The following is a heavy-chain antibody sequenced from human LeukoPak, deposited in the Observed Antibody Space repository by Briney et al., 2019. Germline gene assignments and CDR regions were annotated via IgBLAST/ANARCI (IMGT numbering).Heavy chain of an antibody. V-gene: IGHV1-2*02. J-gene: IGHJ4*02. CDR1: GYTFTGYY. D-gene: IGHD3-10*01. Sequence: ASVTVSCKASGYTFTGYYMHWVRQAPGQGLEWMGWINPNSGGTNYAQKFQGRVTMTRDTSISTAYMELSSLRSEDTAVYYCATVYLGGSGSLDYWGQGTLVTVSS. CDR2: INPNSGGT. CDR3: ATVYLGGSGSLDY.